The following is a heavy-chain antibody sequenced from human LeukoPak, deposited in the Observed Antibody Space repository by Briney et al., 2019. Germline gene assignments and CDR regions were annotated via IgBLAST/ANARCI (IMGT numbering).Heavy chain of an antibody. Sequence: GGSLRLSCAASGSTFSSFSTYDFNWVRQAPGKGLEWVSYISSSGATIYYADSVKGRFTVSRDNAANPLYLQMNSLRAEDTAMYYCVRDRCSSCHYFDCWGQGTLVTVSS. CDR1: GSTFSS. J-gene: IGHJ4*02. V-gene: IGHV3-48*03. D-gene: IGHD6-13*01. CDR3: VRDRCSSCHYFDC. CDR2: ISSSGATI.